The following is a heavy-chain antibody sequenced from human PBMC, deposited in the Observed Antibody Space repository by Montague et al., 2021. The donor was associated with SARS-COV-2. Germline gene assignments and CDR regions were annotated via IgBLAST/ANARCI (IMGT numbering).Heavy chain of an antibody. J-gene: IGHJ6*03. CDR3: ARLGDGVVPSPILGVGPYYSCYYMDV. CDR2: IHHGGST. CDR1: GGSFSTYS. D-gene: IGHD3-10*01. Sequence: SETLSLTCAVYGGSFSTYSWNWIRQPPGKGLEWIGEIHHGGSTNYNPSLKSRVTISADTSKNQFPLKLTSVAAADTAVYYCARLGDGVVPSPILGVGPYYSCYYMDVWGKGTTVTVSS. V-gene: IGHV4-34*01.